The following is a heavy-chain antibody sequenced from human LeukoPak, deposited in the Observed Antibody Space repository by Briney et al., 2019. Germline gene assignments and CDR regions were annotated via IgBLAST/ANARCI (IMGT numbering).Heavy chain of an antibody. D-gene: IGHD3-10*01. CDR2: ISYDGSNK. CDR3: AKGLIPHGGAPTFGEIDY. J-gene: IGHJ4*02. V-gene: IGHV3-30*04. CDR1: GFSFSSYP. Sequence: PGRSLRLSCAASGFSFSSYPTYWVRQAPGKGLEWVAVISYDGSNKYYADSVKGRFTISRDTSKNTLYLQMNSLRTEDTAVYYCAKGLIPHGGAPTFGEIDYWGQGTLVTVSS.